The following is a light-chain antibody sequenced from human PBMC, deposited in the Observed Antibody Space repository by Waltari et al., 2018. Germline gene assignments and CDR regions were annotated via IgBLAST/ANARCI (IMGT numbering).Light chain of an antibody. CDR3: QQYDGEVVT. J-gene: IGKJ4*01. CDR2: GTS. CDR1: QGVPIIS. V-gene: IGKV3-20*01. Sequence: CRASQGVPIISLTWYQKKVGQAPRLLIYGTSSRATGIPDRFSGSGSGTEFTLTISRLEPEDFAVYYCQQYDGEVVTFGGGTKVEI.